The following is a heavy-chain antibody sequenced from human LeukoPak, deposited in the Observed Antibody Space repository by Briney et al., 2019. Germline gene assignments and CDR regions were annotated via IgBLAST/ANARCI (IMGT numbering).Heavy chain of an antibody. Sequence: GGSLRLSCAASGFTFSNAWMSWVRQAPGKGLEWVGRIKSKTDGGTTDYAAPVKGRFTISRDDSKNTLYLQMNSLKTEDTAVYYCTTSYYYDSSGYYYSYFDYWGQGTLVTVS. CDR3: TTSYYYDSSGYYYSYFDY. CDR2: IKSKTDGGTT. D-gene: IGHD3-22*01. CDR1: GFTFSNAW. V-gene: IGHV3-15*01. J-gene: IGHJ4*02.